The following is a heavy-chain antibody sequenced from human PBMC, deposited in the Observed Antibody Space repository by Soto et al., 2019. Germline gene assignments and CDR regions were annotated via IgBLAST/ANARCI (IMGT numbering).Heavy chain of an antibody. D-gene: IGHD5-12*01. CDR2: ISGSGGST. CDR3: AKVGCGYDLPHCGYYYYYGMDV. J-gene: IGHJ6*02. CDR1: GFTFSSYA. Sequence: GGSLRLSCAASGFTFSSYAMSWVRQAPGKGLEWVSAISGSGGSTYYADSVKGRFTISRDNSKNTLYLQMNSLRAEDTAVYYCAKVGCGYDLPHCGYYYYYGMDVWGQGTTVTVSS. V-gene: IGHV3-23*01.